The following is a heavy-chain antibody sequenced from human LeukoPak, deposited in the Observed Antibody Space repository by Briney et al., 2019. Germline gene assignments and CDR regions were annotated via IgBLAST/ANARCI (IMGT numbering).Heavy chain of an antibody. D-gene: IGHD3-22*01. CDR1: GFTVSSNY. CDR3: ARDVGGYYLGNSDY. CDR2: IYSGGST. J-gene: IGHJ4*02. Sequence: GGSLRLSCAASGFTVSSNYMSWVRQAPGKGLEWVSVIYSGGSTYYADSVKGRFTISRDNSKNTLHLQMNSLRAEDTAVYYCARDVGGYYLGNSDYWGQGTLVTVSS. V-gene: IGHV3-53*01.